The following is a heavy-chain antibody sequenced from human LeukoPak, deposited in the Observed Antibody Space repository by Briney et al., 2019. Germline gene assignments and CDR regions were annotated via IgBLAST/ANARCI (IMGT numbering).Heavy chain of an antibody. CDR3: ARDEGGRYQYYFDY. CDR1: GFTLSSDW. J-gene: IGHJ4*02. V-gene: IGHV3-74*01. D-gene: IGHD1-26*01. CDR2: INSDGSST. Sequence: PLGTLRLSCAPSGFTLSSDWMHWVRQAPRKGLVWVSRINSDGSSTSYADSVKGRFTISRDNAKNTLYLQMNSLRAEDTAVYYCARDEGGRYQYYFDYWGQGTLVTVSS.